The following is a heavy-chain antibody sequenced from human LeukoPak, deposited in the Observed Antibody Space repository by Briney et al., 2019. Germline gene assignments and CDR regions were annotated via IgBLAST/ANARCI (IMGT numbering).Heavy chain of an antibody. D-gene: IGHD3-22*01. CDR3: ARDESSRDDSGGYHY. V-gene: IGHV4-4*07. Sequence: SETLSLTCTVSGDTINPYHWTWIRQTAGKGLEWIGRVHMSGSTNYNPSLWSRVAVSMDNSKNQFSLKVNSVTAADTGVYYCARDESSRDDSGGYHYWGQGTLVTVSS. CDR1: GDTINPYH. CDR2: VHMSGST. J-gene: IGHJ4*02.